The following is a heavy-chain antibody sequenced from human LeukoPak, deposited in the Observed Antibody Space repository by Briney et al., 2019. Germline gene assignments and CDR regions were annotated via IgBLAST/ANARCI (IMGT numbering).Heavy chain of an antibody. V-gene: IGHV4-39*01. D-gene: IGHD6-19*01. CDR2: IYYSGST. Sequence: SETLSLTCTVSGGSISSSSYYWGWIRQPPGKGLEWIGSIYYSGSTYYNPSLKSRVTISVDTSNNQFSLKLSSVTAADTAVYYCARIQQWLNWFDPWGQGTLVTVSS. CDR1: GGSISSSSYY. J-gene: IGHJ5*02. CDR3: ARIQQWLNWFDP.